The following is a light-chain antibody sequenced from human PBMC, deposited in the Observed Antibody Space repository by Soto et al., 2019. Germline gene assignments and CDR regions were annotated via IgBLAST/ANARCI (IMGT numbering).Light chain of an antibody. J-gene: IGKJ1*01. Sequence: TQSRDILTLHPKDRATLSCRAIRTLVTNYLAWYQQKPGQAPRLLIYGASTRATGIPARFSGSGSGAEFTLTISILQSEDFAVYYCQQYNNGTPWTFGEGTKVDI. V-gene: IGKV3-15*01. CDR2: GAS. CDR1: RTLVTN. CDR3: QQYNNGTPWT.